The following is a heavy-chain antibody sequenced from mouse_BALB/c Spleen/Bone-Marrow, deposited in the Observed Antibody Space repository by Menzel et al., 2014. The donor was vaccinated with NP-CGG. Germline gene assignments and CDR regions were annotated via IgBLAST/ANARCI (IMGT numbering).Heavy chain of an antibody. CDR3: ARDYDNDDGFAY. D-gene: IGHD2-4*01. V-gene: IGHV2-6-1*01. CDR2: IWSDGGT. J-gene: IGHJ3*01. Sequence: QVQLKESGPGLVAPSQSLSITCTISGFSLTSYGVHWVRQPPGKGLEWLAVIWSDGGTTYNPTLKSRLSISKDNSKSQVFLKMNSLQTDDTAVYFCARDYDNDDGFAYWGQGTLVTVPA. CDR1: GFSLTSYG.